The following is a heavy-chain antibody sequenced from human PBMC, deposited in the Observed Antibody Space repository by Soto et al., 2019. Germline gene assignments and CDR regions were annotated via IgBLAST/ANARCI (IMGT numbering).Heavy chain of an antibody. Sequence: GASVKVSCKASGYTFFSYGINWVRQAPGQGLQWLGWISPNNGTTKYGQKVQDRVTLTTDTSTTTAYMELRSLRSDDTAVYYCARVSTVYYYGMDVWGQGTTVTVSS. J-gene: IGHJ6*02. CDR2: ISPNNGTT. CDR1: GYTFFSYG. CDR3: ARVSTVYYYGMDV. D-gene: IGHD4-4*01. V-gene: IGHV1-18*01.